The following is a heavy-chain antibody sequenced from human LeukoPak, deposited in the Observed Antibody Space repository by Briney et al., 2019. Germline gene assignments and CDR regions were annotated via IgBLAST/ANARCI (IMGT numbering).Heavy chain of an antibody. V-gene: IGHV4-39*07. CDR2: IYYSGST. CDR3: ARGDYGAFDI. D-gene: IGHD4/OR15-4a*01. CDR1: GGSISSSSYY. Sequence: SETLSLTCTVSGGSISSSSYYWGWIRQPPGKGLEWIGSIYYSGSTNYNPSLKSRVTISVDTSKNQFSLKLSSVTAADTAVYYCARGDYGAFDIWDQGTMVTVSS. J-gene: IGHJ3*02.